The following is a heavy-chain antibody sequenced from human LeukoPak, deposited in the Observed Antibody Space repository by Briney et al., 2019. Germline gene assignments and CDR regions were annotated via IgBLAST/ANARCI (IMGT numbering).Heavy chain of an antibody. CDR1: GGSITSFY. CDR2: IYYSGST. CDR3: ARLGYCSGGSCYYYYYMDV. D-gene: IGHD2-15*01. J-gene: IGHJ6*03. Sequence: SETLSLTCTVSGGSITSFYWSWIRQPPGKGLEWIGYIYYSGSTNYNPSLKSRVTISIDTSKNQFSLKLSSVTAADTAAYYCARLGYCSGGSCYYYYYMDVWGKGTTVTVSS. V-gene: IGHV4-59*12.